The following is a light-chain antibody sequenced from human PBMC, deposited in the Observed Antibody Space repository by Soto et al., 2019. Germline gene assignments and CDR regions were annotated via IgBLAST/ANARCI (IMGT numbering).Light chain of an antibody. CDR2: DAY. Sequence: EVVLTQSPLTLSLSPGARATLSCRASESFRGLLAWYQQNPGQAPRLLIYDAYNRATGTPPRFSGSGSGTEFTLTISSLESEDSAVYFCQQCHRWPITFGQGTRLE. J-gene: IGKJ5*01. V-gene: IGKV3-11*01. CDR3: QQCHRWPIT. CDR1: ESFRGL.